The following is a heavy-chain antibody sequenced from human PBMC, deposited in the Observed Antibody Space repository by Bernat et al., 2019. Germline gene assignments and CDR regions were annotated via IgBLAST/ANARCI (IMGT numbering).Heavy chain of an antibody. D-gene: IGHD6-13*01. Sequence: QVQLQESGPGLVKPSGTLSLTCAVSGCSISSINLWSWVRQPPGKGLELIGEIYHSGSTNYNPSLKSRVTISVDKSKNQFSLKLSSVTAADTAVYYCARTSIAAAGTSDYWGQGTLVTVSS. CDR1: GCSISSINL. V-gene: IGHV4-4*02. J-gene: IGHJ4*02. CDR3: ARTSIAAAGTSDY. CDR2: IYHSGST.